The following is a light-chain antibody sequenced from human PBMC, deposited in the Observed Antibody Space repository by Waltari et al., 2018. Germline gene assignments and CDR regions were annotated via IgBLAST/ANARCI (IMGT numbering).Light chain of an antibody. Sequence: QSVLTQPASVSGSPGQSITISCTGTSSDVGSYNFLSWYQHHPGKAPKLIIFNVSNRPPAVTNRISGSKSGNTASLTISGLQAEDEADFYCSSCSGGSTPGVFGGGTMLTVL. V-gene: IGLV2-14*03. CDR1: SSDVGSYNF. CDR2: NVS. CDR3: SSCSGGSTPGV. J-gene: IGLJ3*02.